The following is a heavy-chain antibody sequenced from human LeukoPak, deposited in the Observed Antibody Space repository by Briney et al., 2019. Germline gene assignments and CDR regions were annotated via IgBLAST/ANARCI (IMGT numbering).Heavy chain of an antibody. CDR1: GFNFSTHA. Sequence: GGSLRLSCAVSGFNFSTHAMTWVRQAPGKGLEWVSAIRGDGATKFYADSVKGRFTVSRDNSKNTLYLQMNSLRAEDTAVYYCAKDQYRDYFRGADYWGQGTLVTVSS. CDR2: IRGDGATK. CDR3: AKDQYRDYFRGADY. J-gene: IGHJ4*02. V-gene: IGHV3-23*01. D-gene: IGHD2/OR15-2a*01.